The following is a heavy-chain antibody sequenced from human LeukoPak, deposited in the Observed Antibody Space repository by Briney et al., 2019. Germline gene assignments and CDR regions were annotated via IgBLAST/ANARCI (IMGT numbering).Heavy chain of an antibody. CDR3: SKGNYGMDV. J-gene: IGHJ6*02. V-gene: IGHV3-9*01. Sequence: SLRLSCAASGFTFADYAMHWVRQAPGKGLEWVSGISWNSGSIDYADSVKGRFTISRDNAKKSLYLQMDSLGPEDTALYYCSKGNYGMDVWGQGTTVTVSS. D-gene: IGHD3-10*01. CDR1: GFTFADYA. CDR2: ISWNSGSI.